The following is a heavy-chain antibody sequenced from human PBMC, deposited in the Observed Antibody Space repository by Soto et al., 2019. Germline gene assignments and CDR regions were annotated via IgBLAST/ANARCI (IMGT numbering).Heavy chain of an antibody. CDR1: GGSIDGYN. V-gene: IGHV4-59*08. CDR2: VYYNGVS. J-gene: IGHJ6*02. Sequence: QVQLQESGPGLVKPSETLSLTCTVSGGSIDGYNCAWIRQPPGKALEWVGYVYYNGVSSYNPSLKSRVTLSMDTSKSLFSLQLRSVTAADTAVYYCARQGSGNLHGLVDVWGRGTTVTVSS. D-gene: IGHD1-26*01. CDR3: ARQGSGNLHGLVDV.